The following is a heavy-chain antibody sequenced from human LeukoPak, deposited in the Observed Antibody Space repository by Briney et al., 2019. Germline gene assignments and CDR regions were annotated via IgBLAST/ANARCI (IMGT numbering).Heavy chain of an antibody. J-gene: IGHJ5*02. CDR2: ISRSSGNI. V-gene: IGHV3-9*01. Sequence: GGSLRLSCAASGLTFDVYAMHWVRQAPGKGLEWVAGISRSSGNIGYAVSVKGRFTISRDNAKNSLYLQMNSLRAEDTALYYCAKDIFDAMRSVERGGFDPWGQGTLVTVSS. CDR3: AKDIFDAMRSVERGGFDP. CDR1: GLTFDVYA. D-gene: IGHD1-1*01.